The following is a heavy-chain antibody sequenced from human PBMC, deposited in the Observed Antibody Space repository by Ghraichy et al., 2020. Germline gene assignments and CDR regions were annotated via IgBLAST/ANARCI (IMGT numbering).Heavy chain of an antibody. V-gene: IGHV1-18*04. CDR1: GYTFTSYG. CDR3: ARDLEGTMISHFDY. Sequence: ASVKVSCKASGYTFTSYGISWVRQAPGQGLEWMGWISAYNGNTNYAQKLQGRVTMTTDTSTSTAYMELRSLRSDDTAVYYCARDLEGTMISHFDYWGQGTLVTVSS. J-gene: IGHJ4*02. CDR2: ISAYNGNT. D-gene: IGHD3-22*01.